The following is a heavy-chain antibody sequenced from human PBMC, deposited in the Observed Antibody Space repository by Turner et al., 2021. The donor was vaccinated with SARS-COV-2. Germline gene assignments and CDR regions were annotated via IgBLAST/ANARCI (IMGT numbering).Heavy chain of an antibody. CDR1: GFTFSSYG. CDR3: AKQQGLYSNPMYYFDY. V-gene: IGHV3-30*18. Sequence: QLQLVASGGGVVQPGRSLRLSCAASGFTFSSYGRAWVRQAPGKGLEWVAVTSYDGSNKYYADSVKGRFTIARDNSKNTLYLQMNSLRAEDTAVYYCAKQQGLYSNPMYYFDYWGQGTLVTVSS. CDR2: TSYDGSNK. J-gene: IGHJ4*02. D-gene: IGHD4-4*01.